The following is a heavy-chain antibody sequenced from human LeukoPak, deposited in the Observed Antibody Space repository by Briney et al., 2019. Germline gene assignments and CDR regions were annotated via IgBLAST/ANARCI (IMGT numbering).Heavy chain of an antibody. Sequence: PSETLSLTCTVSGGSISSYYWSWIRQPPGKGLEWIGYIYYSGSTNYNPPLRSRVTISVDTSKNQFSLKLSSVTAADTAVYYCARGRALGSYWPHAFDIWGRGTMVTVSS. CDR2: IYYSGST. CDR3: ARGRALGSYWPHAFDI. D-gene: IGHD1-26*01. CDR1: GGSISSYY. V-gene: IGHV4-59*01. J-gene: IGHJ3*02.